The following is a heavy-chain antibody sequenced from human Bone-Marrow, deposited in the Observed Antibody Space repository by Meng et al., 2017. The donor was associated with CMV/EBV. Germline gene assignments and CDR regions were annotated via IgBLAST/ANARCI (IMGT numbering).Heavy chain of an antibody. J-gene: IGHJ6*02. V-gene: IGHV3-23*03. CDR3: ARLGSYTYYYYGMDV. D-gene: IGHD1-26*01. Sequence: GESLKISCAASGFAFSTDAMTWVRQAPGKGLEWVSVIYSGGSATYHADSVKGRFNISRDNSKNMVYLHMNSLRADDTARYYCARLGSYTYYYYGMDVWGQGTKVTVSS. CDR1: GFAFSTDA. CDR2: IYSGGSAT.